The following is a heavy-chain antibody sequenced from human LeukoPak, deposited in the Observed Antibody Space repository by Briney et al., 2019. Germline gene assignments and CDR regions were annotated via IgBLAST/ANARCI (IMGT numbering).Heavy chain of an antibody. CDR2: IKQDGSEK. J-gene: IGHJ3*02. D-gene: IGHD1-20*01. V-gene: IGHV3-7*01. CDR3: ARVLDITGTIFDAFDI. Sequence: PGGSLRLSCAASGFIFSTYWMSWVRQAPGKGLEWVANIKQDGSEKYYVDSVKGRFTISRDNAKNSLYLQMNSLRAEDTAVYYCARVLDITGTIFDAFDIWGQGTMVTVSS. CDR1: GFIFSTYW.